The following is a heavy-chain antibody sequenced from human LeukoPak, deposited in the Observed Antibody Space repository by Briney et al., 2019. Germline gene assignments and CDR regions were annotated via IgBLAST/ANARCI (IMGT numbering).Heavy chain of an antibody. Sequence: GGSLRLSCAASGFTFSSYWMSWVRQAPGKGLEWVAFIRYDGSNKYYADSVKGRFTISRDNSKNTLYLQMNSLRAEDTAVYYCAKDIYYYYYMDVWGKGTTVTISS. J-gene: IGHJ6*03. V-gene: IGHV3-30*02. CDR1: GFTFSSYW. CDR3: AKDIYYYYYMDV. CDR2: IRYDGSNK.